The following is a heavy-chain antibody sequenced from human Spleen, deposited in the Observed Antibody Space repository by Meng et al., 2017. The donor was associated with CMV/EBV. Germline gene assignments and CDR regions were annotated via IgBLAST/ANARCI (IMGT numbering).Heavy chain of an antibody. CDR1: GFTFSSYA. J-gene: IGHJ6*02. D-gene: IGHD1-26*01. CDR2: ISYDGSNK. Sequence: GSLRLSCAASGFTFSSYALHWVRQAPGKGLEWVAVISYDGSNKYCADSVKGRFTIARDNSKNTLYLQMNSLRAEDTAVYYCAKGWERGPNNYYYYGMDVWGQGTTVTVSS. V-gene: IGHV3-30*04. CDR3: AKGWERGPNNYYYYGMDV.